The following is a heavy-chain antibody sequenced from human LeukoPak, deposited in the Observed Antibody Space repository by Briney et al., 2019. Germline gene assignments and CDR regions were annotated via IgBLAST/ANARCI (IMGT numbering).Heavy chain of an antibody. Sequence: PSETLSLTCAVYGGSFSGYYWSWIRQPPGKGLEWIGEINHSGSTDYNPSLKSRVTISVDTSKNQFSLKLSSVTAADTAVYYCARGYGDGYNFDYFDYWGQGTLVTVSS. CDR2: INHSGST. V-gene: IGHV4-34*01. D-gene: IGHD5-24*01. J-gene: IGHJ4*02. CDR1: GGSFSGYY. CDR3: ARGYGDGYNFDYFDY.